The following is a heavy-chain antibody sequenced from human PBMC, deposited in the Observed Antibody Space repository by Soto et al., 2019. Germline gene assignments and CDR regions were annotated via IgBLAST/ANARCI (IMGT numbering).Heavy chain of an antibody. CDR3: ARGSVRGSRYYYYYGMDV. D-gene: IGHD3-10*01. Sequence: SETLSLTCAVYGGSFSGYYWSWIRQPPGKGLEWIGEINHSGSTNYNPSLKSRVTISVDTSKNQFSLKLSSVTAADTAVYYCARGSVRGSRYYYYYGMDVWGQGTTVTVSS. J-gene: IGHJ6*02. CDR1: GGSFSGYY. V-gene: IGHV4-34*01. CDR2: INHSGST.